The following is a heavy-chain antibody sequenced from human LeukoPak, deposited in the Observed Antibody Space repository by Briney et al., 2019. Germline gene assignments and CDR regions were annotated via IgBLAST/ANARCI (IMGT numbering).Heavy chain of an antibody. V-gene: IGHV3-23*01. D-gene: IGHD3-10*01. CDR3: AKGYYASGSSLSAFDS. CDR1: GFTFSVYA. CDR2: IRSSGDSA. Sequence: GGSLRLSCAASGFTFSVYAMNWVRQAPGKGLEWVSVIRSSGDSAYYADFVKGRFTISRDNSKNTLYLQMNSLRAEDTAVYYCAKGYYASGSSLSAFDSWGQGTLVTVSS. J-gene: IGHJ4*02.